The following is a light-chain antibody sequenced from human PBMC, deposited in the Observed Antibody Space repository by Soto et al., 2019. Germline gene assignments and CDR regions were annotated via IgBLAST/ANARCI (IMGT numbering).Light chain of an antibody. CDR3: TSDTIDQPRFYV. J-gene: IGLJ1*01. Sequence: SVLGPPASGSGTRGQAITISWSGTRYDVGTCNYVSWYQHHPGQAPKLIIYDVGSRPSGVSHRFSGSKSVITASLAISGLQPEDAADYYCTSDTIDQPRFYVFGTATTLTV. CDR2: DVG. V-gene: IGLV2-14*03. CDR1: RYDVGTCNY.